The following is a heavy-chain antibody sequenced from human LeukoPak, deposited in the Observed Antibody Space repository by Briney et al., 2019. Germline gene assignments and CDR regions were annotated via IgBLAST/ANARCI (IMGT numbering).Heavy chain of an antibody. J-gene: IGHJ6*03. D-gene: IGHD1-26*01. Sequence: ASVNVSCKASGYTFTSYYMHWVRQAPGQGLEWMGIINPSGGSTSYAQKFQGRVTMTRDTSTSTVYMELSSLRSEDTAVYYCARGGSSHYYYYYYMDVWGKGTTVTISS. CDR2: INPSGGST. V-gene: IGHV1-46*01. CDR1: GYTFTSYY. CDR3: ARGGSSHYYYYYYMDV.